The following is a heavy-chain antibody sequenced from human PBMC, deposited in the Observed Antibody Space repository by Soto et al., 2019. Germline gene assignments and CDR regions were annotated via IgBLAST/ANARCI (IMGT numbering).Heavy chain of an antibody. CDR1: GFTFSSYG. Sequence: GGSLRLSCAASGFTFSSYGMHWVRQAPGKGLEWVAIIWYDGSNKYYADSVKGRFTISRDNSKNTLYLQMNSLRAEDTAVYYCAREETGSIAARMYYYGMDVWGQRTTVTVSS. CDR2: IWYDGSNK. V-gene: IGHV3-33*01. CDR3: AREETGSIAARMYYYGMDV. D-gene: IGHD6-6*01. J-gene: IGHJ6*02.